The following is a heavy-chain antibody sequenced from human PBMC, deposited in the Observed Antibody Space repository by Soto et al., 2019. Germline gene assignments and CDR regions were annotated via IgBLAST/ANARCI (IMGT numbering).Heavy chain of an antibody. J-gene: IGHJ4*02. Sequence: SETLSLTCAVSGGSISSGGYSWSWFRQPPGKGLEWIGYIYHSGSTYYNPSLKSRVTISVDRSKSQFSLKLSSVTAADTAVYYCARGNVVAIDDWGQGTRVTVSS. CDR2: IYHSGST. CDR1: GGSISSGGYS. V-gene: IGHV4-30-2*01. D-gene: IGHD2-21*01. CDR3: ARGNVVAIDD.